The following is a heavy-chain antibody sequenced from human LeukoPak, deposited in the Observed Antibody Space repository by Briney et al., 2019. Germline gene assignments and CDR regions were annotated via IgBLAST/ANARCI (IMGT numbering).Heavy chain of an antibody. D-gene: IGHD6-19*01. CDR2: ISDSGGST. CDR3: AKAYLSSPYYSYGMDV. V-gene: IGHV3-23*01. J-gene: IGHJ6*02. Sequence: GGSLRLSCAASGFTLSSYTMSWVRQAPGKGLEWVSTISDSGGSTYYADSVKGRFTISRDNSKNTLYLQMNSLRAEDTAVYHCAKAYLSSPYYSYGMDVWGQGTTVTVSS. CDR1: GFTLSSYT.